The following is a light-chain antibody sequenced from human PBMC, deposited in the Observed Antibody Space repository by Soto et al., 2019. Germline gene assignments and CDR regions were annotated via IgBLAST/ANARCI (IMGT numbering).Light chain of an antibody. J-gene: IGKJ1*01. CDR2: GAS. Sequence: VVMKQSPGTLSLSQGERATLSCRASQSVRSNYLAWYQQRPGQAPRLLIHGASSRATGVPDRFTGSASGTDFTLTISRLEPEDVAVYYCQQYGSSPWAFGQGTMVDI. CDR1: QSVRSNY. CDR3: QQYGSSPWA. V-gene: IGKV3-20*01.